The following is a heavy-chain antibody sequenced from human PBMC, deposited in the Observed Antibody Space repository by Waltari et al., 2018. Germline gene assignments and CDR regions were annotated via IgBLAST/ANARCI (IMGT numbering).Heavy chain of an antibody. CDR1: GGSISSGGYY. CDR2: IYYSGST. V-gene: IGHV4-31*01. D-gene: IGHD2-15*01. Sequence: QVQLQESGPGLVKPSQTLSLTCTVSGGSISSGGYYWSWIRRHPGKGLEWIGYIYYSGSTYYNPSLKSLVTISVDTSKNQFSLKLSSVTAADTAVYYCARGPQYCSGGSCYSDAFDIWGQGTMVTVSS. J-gene: IGHJ3*02. CDR3: ARGPQYCSGGSCYSDAFDI.